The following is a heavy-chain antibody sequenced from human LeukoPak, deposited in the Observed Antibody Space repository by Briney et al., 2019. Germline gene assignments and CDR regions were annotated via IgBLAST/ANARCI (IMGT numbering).Heavy chain of an antibody. D-gene: IGHD3-22*01. V-gene: IGHV4-38-2*02. Sequence: SETLSLTCTVSGYSISGGYYWGWIRQPPGKGLEWIGSIYHSGSTYYNPSLKSRVTISVDTSKNQFSLKLSSVTAADTAVYYCASMLGYYYDSSGYQSSGYYFDYWGQGTLVTVSS. J-gene: IGHJ4*02. CDR2: IYHSGST. CDR1: GYSISGGYY. CDR3: ASMLGYYYDSSGYQSSGYYFDY.